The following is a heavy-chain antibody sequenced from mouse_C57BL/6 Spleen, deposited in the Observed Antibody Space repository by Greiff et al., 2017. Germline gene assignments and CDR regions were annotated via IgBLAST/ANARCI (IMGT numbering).Heavy chain of an antibody. J-gene: IGHJ1*03. V-gene: IGHV1-22*01. CDR3: ARGTTVVEGYCDV. D-gene: IGHD1-1*01. Sequence: VQLQQSGPELVKPGASVKMSCKASGYTFTDYNMHWVKQSHGKSLEWIGYINPNNGGTSYNQKFKGKATLTVNKSSSTAYMELRSLTSEDSAVYYCARGTTVVEGYCDVWGTGTTVTVSS. CDR1: GYTFTDYN. CDR2: INPNNGGT.